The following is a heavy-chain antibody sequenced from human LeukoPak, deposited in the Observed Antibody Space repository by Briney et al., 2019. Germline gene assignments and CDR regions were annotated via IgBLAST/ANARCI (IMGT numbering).Heavy chain of an antibody. CDR3: ARFGRKWLRLEAVY. J-gene: IGHJ4*02. CDR1: GGSFSGYY. CDR2: INHSGST. D-gene: IGHD5-12*01. Sequence: PSETLSLTCAVYGGSFSGYYWSWIRQPPGKGLEWIGEINHSGSTNYNPSLKSRVTLSVDTSKNQFSLKLSSVTAADTAVYYCARFGRKWLRLEAVYWGQGTLVTVSS. V-gene: IGHV4-34*01.